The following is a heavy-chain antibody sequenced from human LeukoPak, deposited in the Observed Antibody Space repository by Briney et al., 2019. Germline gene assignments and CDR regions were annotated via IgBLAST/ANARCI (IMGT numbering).Heavy chain of an antibody. V-gene: IGHV1-2*02. Sequence: ASVKVSCKASGYTFTGYYMHWVRQAPGQGLEWMGWINPNSGGANYAQKFQGRVTMTRDTSISTAYMELSRLRSDDTAVYYCSRVPIRRHYESTGYYYEDRWGQGTLVTVSS. CDR2: INPNSGGA. CDR1: GYTFTGYY. D-gene: IGHD3-22*01. J-gene: IGHJ4*02. CDR3: SRVPIRRHYESTGYYYEDR.